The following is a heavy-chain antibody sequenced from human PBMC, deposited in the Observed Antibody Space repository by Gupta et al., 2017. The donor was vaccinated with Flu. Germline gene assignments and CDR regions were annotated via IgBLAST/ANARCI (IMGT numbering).Heavy chain of an antibody. D-gene: IGHD2-2*01. V-gene: IGHV4-34*01. CDR3: ARVTRWDRVVPAARGPFYYYGMDV. J-gene: IGHJ6*02. CDR2: VNHSGST. CDR1: GGSVSGYY. Sequence: QVQLQQWGAGLLKPSETLSLTCAGYGGSVSGYYWVWIRQPPGKGLAWLGNVNHSGSTNSNPSLKSRVTISVDTSKNQFSLKLSSVTAADTAVYYCARVTRWDRVVPAARGPFYYYGMDVWGQGRTVTVSS.